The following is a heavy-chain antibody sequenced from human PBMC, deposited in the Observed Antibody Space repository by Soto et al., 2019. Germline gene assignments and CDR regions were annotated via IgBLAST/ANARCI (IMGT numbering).Heavy chain of an antibody. V-gene: IGHV3-66*01. Sequence: GGSLRLSCAASAFTVSSNYMSWVRQAPGKGLEWVSVIYSGGSTYYADSVKGRFTISRDNSKNTLYLQMNSLRAEDTAVYYCARDRDGNYFDYWGQGTLVTVSS. D-gene: IGHD3-10*01. CDR3: ARDRDGNYFDY. CDR2: IYSGGST. CDR1: AFTVSSNY. J-gene: IGHJ4*02.